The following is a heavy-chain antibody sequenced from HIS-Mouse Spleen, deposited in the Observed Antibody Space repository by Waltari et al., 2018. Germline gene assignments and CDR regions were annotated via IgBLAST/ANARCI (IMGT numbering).Heavy chain of an antibody. CDR1: GFTFSSYA. Sequence: QVQLVESGGGVVQPGRSLRLSCAASGFTFSSYAMHWVRQAPGKGVEGVADISYDGSNKYYADCVKGRFTISRDNSKNTLYLQMNSLRAEDTAVYYCARAGTLHIVATTFDYWGQGTLVTVSS. CDR3: ARAGTLHIVATTFDY. CDR2: ISYDGSNK. J-gene: IGHJ4*02. V-gene: IGHV3-30*04. D-gene: IGHD5-12*01.